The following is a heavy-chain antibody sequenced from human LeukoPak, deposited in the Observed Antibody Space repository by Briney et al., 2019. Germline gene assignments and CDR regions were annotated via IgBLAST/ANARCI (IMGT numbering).Heavy chain of an antibody. J-gene: IGHJ4*02. V-gene: IGHV5-51*01. D-gene: IGHD2-2*01. CDR3: ARRGSCTSTSCYEYFDY. Sequence: GESLKISCKGSGYSFTSYWIGWVRQMPGKGLEWMGIIYPGESGTRYSPSFKGQVTISADKSISTAYLQWSSLKASDTAVYYCARRGSCTSTSCYEYFDYWGQGTLVTVSS. CDR1: GYSFTSYW. CDR2: IYPGESGT.